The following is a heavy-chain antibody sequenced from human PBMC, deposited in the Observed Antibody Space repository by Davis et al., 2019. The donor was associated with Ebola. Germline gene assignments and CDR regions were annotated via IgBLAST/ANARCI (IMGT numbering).Heavy chain of an antibody. D-gene: IGHD6-19*01. CDR3: TRTESSGWYRHYYGMDV. J-gene: IGHJ6*02. CDR2: IYYSGST. CDR1: GGSISSNSYF. V-gene: IGHV4-39*01. Sequence: MPSETLSLTCTVSGGSISSNSYFWGWIRQPPGKGLEWIGSIYYSGSTYYSPSLKSRVTVSVDTSKNQFSLKLSSVTAADTAVYFCTRTESSGWYRHYYGMDVWGQGTTVTVSS.